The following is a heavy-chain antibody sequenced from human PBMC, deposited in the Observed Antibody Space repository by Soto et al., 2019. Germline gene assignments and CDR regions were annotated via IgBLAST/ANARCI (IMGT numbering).Heavy chain of an antibody. V-gene: IGHV4-30-2*01. J-gene: IGHJ4*02. CDR1: GGSISSGGYS. CDR2: IFHSGST. D-gene: IGHD2-21*01. Sequence: SETLSLTCAVSGGSISSGGYSWSWLRQPPGKGLEWIGYIFHSGSTYYNPSLKSRVTISVDRSKNQFSLKLSSVTAADTAVYYCARAAGGDVPIDYWGQGTLVTVSS. CDR3: ARAAGGDVPIDY.